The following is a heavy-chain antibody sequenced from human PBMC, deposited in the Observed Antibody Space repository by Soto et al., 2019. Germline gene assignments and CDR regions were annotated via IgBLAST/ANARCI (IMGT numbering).Heavy chain of an antibody. D-gene: IGHD2-15*01. Sequence: SETLSLTCTVSGGSISSSSYYWGWIRQPPGKGLEWIGSIYYSGSTYYNPSLKSRVTISVDTSKNQFSLKLSSVTAADTAVYYCARTFVVAATRNDYWGQGTLVTVSS. V-gene: IGHV4-39*01. J-gene: IGHJ4*02. CDR1: GGSISSSSYY. CDR2: IYYSGST. CDR3: ARTFVVAATRNDY.